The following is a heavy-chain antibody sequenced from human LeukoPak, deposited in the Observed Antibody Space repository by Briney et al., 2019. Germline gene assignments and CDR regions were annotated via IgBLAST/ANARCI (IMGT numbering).Heavy chain of an antibody. CDR3: ARGIVGATWGNYFDY. J-gene: IGHJ4*02. CDR1: GGSISSSSYY. D-gene: IGHD1-26*01. V-gene: IGHV4-39*01. Sequence: PSETLSLTCTVSGGSISSSSYYWGWIRQPPGKGLEWIGSIYYSGSTYYNPSLKSRVTISVDTSKNQFSLKLSSVTAADTAVYYRARGIVGATWGNYFDYWGQGTLVTVSS. CDR2: IYYSGST.